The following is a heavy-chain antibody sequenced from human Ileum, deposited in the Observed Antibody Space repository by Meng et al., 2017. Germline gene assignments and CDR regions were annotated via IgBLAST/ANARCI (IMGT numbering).Heavy chain of an antibody. Sequence: ASVKVSCKTSGYPFTNNYMHWVRQAPGQGLEWMGAINPSGSITMYAQEFQGRVTLTSDTSASTFYIEMTGLRSEDTAIYYCARDHSRSDTWSGLWFDPWGQGTLVTVSS. V-gene: IGHV1-46*01. D-gene: IGHD3/OR15-3a*01. CDR1: GYPFTNNY. CDR2: INPSGSIT. CDR3: ARDHSRSDTWSGLWFDP. J-gene: IGHJ5*02.